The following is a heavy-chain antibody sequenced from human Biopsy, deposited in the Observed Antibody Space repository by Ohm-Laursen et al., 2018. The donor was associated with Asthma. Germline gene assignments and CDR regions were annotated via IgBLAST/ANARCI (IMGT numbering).Heavy chain of an antibody. D-gene: IGHD3-10*01. CDR3: ARAVDYSHYYGIDV. CDR1: GYTFNSAG. Sequence: AASVKVSCKTSGYTFNSAGITWVRQAPGQGLEWMGWISVYNGNTKVAQKLQDRVTMITDTSTNTAYMELRSLRSDDTDVYFCARAVDYSHYYGIDVWGQGTTVTVS. V-gene: IGHV1-18*01. CDR2: ISVYNGNT. J-gene: IGHJ6*02.